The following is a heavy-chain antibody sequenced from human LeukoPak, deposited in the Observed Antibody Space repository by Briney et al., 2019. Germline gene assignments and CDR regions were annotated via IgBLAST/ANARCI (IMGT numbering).Heavy chain of an antibody. Sequence: GGALRLSCAASGFTFINYYMSWIRQAPGEGLGWGSYISSSSSYTNYADSVKGRFTISRDNAKTSLYLQMNSLRAEDTAVYYCAKDLTTVTTWDAFDIWGHRTIVTVS. V-gene: IGHV3-11*06. D-gene: IGHD4-11*01. CDR3: AKDLTTVTTWDAFDI. CDR1: GFTFINYY. J-gene: IGHJ3*02. CDR2: ISSSSSYT.